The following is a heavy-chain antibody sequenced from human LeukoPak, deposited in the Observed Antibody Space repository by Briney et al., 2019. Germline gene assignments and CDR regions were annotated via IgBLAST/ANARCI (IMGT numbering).Heavy chain of an antibody. J-gene: IGHJ6*02. Sequence: PSETLSLTCTVSGGSISSSSYYWGWIRQPPGQGLEWIGSIYYSGSTYYNPSLKSRVTISVDTSKNQFSLKLSSVTAADTAVYYCARRYYDFWNLYNYGMDVWGQGTTVTVSS. CDR2: IYYSGST. V-gene: IGHV4-39*01. CDR3: ARRYYDFWNLYNYGMDV. CDR1: GGSISSSSYY. D-gene: IGHD3-3*01.